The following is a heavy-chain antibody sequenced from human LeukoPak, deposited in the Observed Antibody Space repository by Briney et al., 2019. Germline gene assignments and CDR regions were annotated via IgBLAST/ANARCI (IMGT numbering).Heavy chain of an antibody. CDR3: ARGTTYYDFWRGYYRFGTHYWYFDL. Sequence: SETLSLTCAVYGGSFSGYYWSWIRQPPGKELEWIGEINHSGSTNYNPSLKSRVTISVDTSKNQFSLKLSSVTAADTAVYYCARGTTYYDFWRGYYRFGTHYWYFDLWGRGTLVTVSS. CDR2: INHSGST. D-gene: IGHD3-3*01. J-gene: IGHJ2*01. V-gene: IGHV4-34*01. CDR1: GGSFSGYY.